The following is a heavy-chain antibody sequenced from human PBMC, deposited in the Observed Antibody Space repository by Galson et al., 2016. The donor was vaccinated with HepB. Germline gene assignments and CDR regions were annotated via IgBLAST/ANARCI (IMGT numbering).Heavy chain of an antibody. CDR1: GGTFSSYA. CDR2: IIPIFGTA. Sequence: SVKVSCKASGGTFSSYALNWVRQAPGQGLEWMGGIIPIFGTANSAQKFQGRVTITADESTSTTYMELSSLRSEDTAKYYCARALVRMAVAPLDFWGQGTLVTVSS. J-gene: IGHJ4*02. D-gene: IGHD6-19*01. V-gene: IGHV1-69*13. CDR3: ARALVRMAVAPLDF.